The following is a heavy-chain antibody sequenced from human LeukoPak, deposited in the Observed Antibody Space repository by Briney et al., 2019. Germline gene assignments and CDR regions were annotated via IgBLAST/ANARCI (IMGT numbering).Heavy chain of an antibody. CDR3: ARDLLGWELHYFDY. V-gene: IGHV3-21*01. CDR2: ISGSSSYI. CDR1: GFTFSTYN. Sequence: PGGSLRLSCAASGFTFSTYNMNWVRQAPGKGLEWVSSISGSSSYIYYADSVKGRFSISRDNAKNSLYLQMNSLRADDTAVYYCARDLLGWELHYFDYWGQGTLVTVSS. D-gene: IGHD1-26*01. J-gene: IGHJ4*02.